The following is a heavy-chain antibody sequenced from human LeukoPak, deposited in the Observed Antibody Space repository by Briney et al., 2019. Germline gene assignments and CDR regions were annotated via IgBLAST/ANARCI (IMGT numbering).Heavy chain of an antibody. J-gene: IGHJ4*02. V-gene: IGHV4-59*08. CDR2: IYYSGST. Sequence: SETPSLTCTVSGGSISSYYWSWIRQFPGKGLEWIGYIYYSGSTSYNPSLKSRVSISVDMSKNQFSLKLSSVTAADTAVYYCARQNYSSSLFDYWGQGTLVTVSS. CDR1: GGSISSYY. D-gene: IGHD6-13*01. CDR3: ARQNYSSSLFDY.